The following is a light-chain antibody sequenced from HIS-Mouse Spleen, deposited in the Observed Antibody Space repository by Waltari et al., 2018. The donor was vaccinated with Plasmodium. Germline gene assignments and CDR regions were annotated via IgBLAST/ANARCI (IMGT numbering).Light chain of an antibody. CDR2: EGS. J-gene: IGLJ3*02. CDR3: CSYAGSSTWV. Sequence: QSALTQPASVSGSPGQSITISCTGTSSDVGIYNLVSWYQQHPGKAPKLMIYEGSKRPSGVSNRFAGSKSGNTDSLTISGLQAEDEADYYCCSYAGSSTWVFGGGTKLTVL. V-gene: IGLV2-23*01. CDR1: SSDVGIYNL.